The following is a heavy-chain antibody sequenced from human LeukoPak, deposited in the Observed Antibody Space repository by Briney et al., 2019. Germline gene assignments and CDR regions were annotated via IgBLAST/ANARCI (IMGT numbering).Heavy chain of an antibody. CDR3: AKTRGYCSGGACYSDY. Sequence: QSGGSLRLSCAASGFTFSSYAMSWVRQAPGKGLEWVSGISGSGDSTYYTDSVKGRFTISRDNSKNTLYLQMSSLRAEDTAVYYCAKTRGYCSGGACYSDYWGQGTLVTVSS. D-gene: IGHD2-15*01. CDR1: GFTFSSYA. J-gene: IGHJ4*02. V-gene: IGHV3-23*01. CDR2: ISGSGDST.